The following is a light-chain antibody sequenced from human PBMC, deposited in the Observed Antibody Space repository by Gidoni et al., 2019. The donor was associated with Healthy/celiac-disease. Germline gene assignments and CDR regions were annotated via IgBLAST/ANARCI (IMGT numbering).Light chain of an antibody. CDR1: QSVSSSY. CDR3: QQYGSSPRIT. J-gene: IGKJ5*01. CDR2: GAS. Sequence: EIVLTQSPGPLSLSPGERATLSCRASQSVSSSYLAWYQQKPSQAPRLLIYGASSRATGIPDRFSGSGSGTDFTLTISRLEPEDFAVYYCQQYGSSPRITFGQGTRLEIK. V-gene: IGKV3-20*01.